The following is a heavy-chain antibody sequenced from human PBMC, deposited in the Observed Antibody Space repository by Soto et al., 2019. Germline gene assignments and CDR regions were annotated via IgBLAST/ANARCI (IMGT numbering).Heavy chain of an antibody. Sequence: QVQLVQSGAEVKKPGSSVKVSCKASGGTFSSYTISWVRQAPGQGLEWMGRIIPILGIANYAQKFQGRVTITADKSTSTGYMELSSLRSEDTAVYYCANSGGGYCSSTSCYDYWGQGTLVTVSS. CDR3: ANSGGGYCSSTSCYDY. CDR2: IIPILGIA. V-gene: IGHV1-69*02. D-gene: IGHD2-2*01. CDR1: GGTFSSYT. J-gene: IGHJ4*02.